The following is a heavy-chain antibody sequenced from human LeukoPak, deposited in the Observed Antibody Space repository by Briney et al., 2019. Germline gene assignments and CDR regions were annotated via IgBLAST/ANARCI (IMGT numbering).Heavy chain of an antibody. V-gene: IGHV4-34*01. CDR1: GGSFSGYY. J-gene: IGHJ3*02. Sequence: SETLSLTCAVYGGSFSGYYWSWIRQPPGKGLEWIGEINHSGSTNYNPSLKSRVTISVDTSKNQFSLKLSSVTAADTAVYYCARGYRWLQFYYFHAFDIWGQGTMVTVSS. CDR3: ARGYRWLQFYYFHAFDI. D-gene: IGHD5-24*01. CDR2: INHSGST.